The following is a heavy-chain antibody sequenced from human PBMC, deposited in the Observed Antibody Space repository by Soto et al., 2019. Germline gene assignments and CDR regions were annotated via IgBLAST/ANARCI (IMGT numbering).Heavy chain of an antibody. Sequence: SETLSLTCTVSGGSISSSSYYWGWIRQPPGKGLEWIGSIYYSGSTYYNPSLKSRVTISVDTSKNQFSLKLSSVTAADTAVYYCARHTDDYGDYSGGGYYYYGMDVWGQGTTVTVSS. CDR2: IYYSGST. D-gene: IGHD4-17*01. J-gene: IGHJ6*02. V-gene: IGHV4-39*01. CDR1: GGSISSSSYY. CDR3: ARHTDDYGDYSGGGYYYYGMDV.